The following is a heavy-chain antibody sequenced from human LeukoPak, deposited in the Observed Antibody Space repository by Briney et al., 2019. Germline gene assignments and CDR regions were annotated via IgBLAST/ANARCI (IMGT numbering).Heavy chain of an antibody. J-gene: IGHJ6*04. Sequence: GGSLRLSCAASGFTFSSYSMNWVRQAPEKGQEWVSSISSSSSYIYYADSVKGRFTISRDNAKNSLYLQMNSLRAEDTAVYYCARPYSLGYCSGGSCPRELWYYYYGMDVWGKGTTVTVSS. CDR1: GFTFSSYS. CDR3: ARPYSLGYCSGGSCPRELWYYYYGMDV. V-gene: IGHV3-21*01. CDR2: ISSSSSYI. D-gene: IGHD2-15*01.